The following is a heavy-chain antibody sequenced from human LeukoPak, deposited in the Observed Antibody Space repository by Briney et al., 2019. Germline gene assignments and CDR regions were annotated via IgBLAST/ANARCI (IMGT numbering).Heavy chain of an antibody. D-gene: IGHD3-10*01. CDR3: ARGQTMVRGVVDY. Sequence: SQTLSPTCTVSGGSISSGDYYWSWIRQPPGKGLEWIGYIYYSGSTYYNPSLKSRVTISVDTSKNQFSLKLSSVTAADTAVYYCARGQTMVRGVVDYWGQGTLVTVSS. CDR1: GGSISSGDYY. J-gene: IGHJ4*02. CDR2: IYYSGST. V-gene: IGHV4-30-4*01.